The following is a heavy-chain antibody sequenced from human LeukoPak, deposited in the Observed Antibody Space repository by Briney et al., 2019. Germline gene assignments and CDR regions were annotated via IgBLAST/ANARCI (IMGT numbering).Heavy chain of an antibody. CDR3: ARNGGHNQEH. J-gene: IGHJ4*02. V-gene: IGHV4-4*02. Sequence: SGTLSLTCDVSGASISRGSWWSWVRPPAGKGLEWIGEFSHSGITNFNPSLKSRVTISVDKSRNQFSLNLISVTAADTAVYFCARNGGHNQEHWGQGTLVTVSS. CDR2: FSHSGIT. CDR1: GASISRGSW. D-gene: IGHD1-1*01.